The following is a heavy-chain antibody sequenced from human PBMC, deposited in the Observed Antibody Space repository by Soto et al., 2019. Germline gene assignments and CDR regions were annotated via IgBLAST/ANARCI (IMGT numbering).Heavy chain of an antibody. CDR3: APPGGSADY. CDR1: GFTFSRYA. V-gene: IGHV3-23*01. CDR2: ISSSGVGT. D-gene: IGHD6-19*01. J-gene: IGHJ4*02. Sequence: LLESGGGLVQPGGSLSLSCAVSGFTFSRYAMCWVRQAAGKGLEWVSAISSSGVGTYYADSVKGRFTISRDNSKNTLYLQMNSLRAEDTAVYYCAPPGGSADYWGQGTLVTVSS.